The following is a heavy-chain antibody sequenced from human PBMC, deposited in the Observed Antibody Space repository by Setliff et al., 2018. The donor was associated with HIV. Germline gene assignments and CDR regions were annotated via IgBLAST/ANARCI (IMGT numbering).Heavy chain of an antibody. J-gene: IGHJ4*02. CDR3: SRGGYRDGYDY. Sequence: SETLSLTCTVSGASISSYSWSWIRQSPGKRLEWIGHIHSYGSTDYNPSLESRVTISVDTPKNQLSLKLRSVAAADTAVYYCSRGGYRDGYDYWGQGTLVTVSS. CDR2: IHSYGST. V-gene: IGHV4-59*01. CDR1: GASISSYS. D-gene: IGHD5-18*01.